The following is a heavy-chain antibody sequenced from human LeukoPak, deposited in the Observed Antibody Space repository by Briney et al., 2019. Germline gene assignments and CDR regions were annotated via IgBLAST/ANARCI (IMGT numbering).Heavy chain of an antibody. CDR3: AKDGRWLQLEYYFDY. Sequence: PGGSLTLSCAASRFTFDDYAMHWGRQAPGKGLEWVSTIGWKSCSIGYADSVKGRFTISRDNAKNSLYLQMNSLRAEDTAFYYCAKDGRWLQLEYYFDYWGQGTLVTVSS. CDR2: IGWKSCSI. V-gene: IGHV3-9*01. CDR1: RFTFDDYA. D-gene: IGHD5-24*01. J-gene: IGHJ4*02.